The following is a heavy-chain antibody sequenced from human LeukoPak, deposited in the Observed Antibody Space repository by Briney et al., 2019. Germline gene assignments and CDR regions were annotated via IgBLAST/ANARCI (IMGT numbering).Heavy chain of an antibody. CDR1: GFTFDDYA. D-gene: IGHD3-22*01. Sequence: PGGSLRLSCAASGFTFDDYAMHWVRQAPGKGLEWVSGISWNSGSIGYADSVKGRFTISRDNAKNSLYLQMNSLRAEDTALYYCAKDWHFDYYDSSGYGVCAFDIWGQGTMVTVSS. V-gene: IGHV3-9*01. J-gene: IGHJ3*02. CDR2: ISWNSGSI. CDR3: AKDWHFDYYDSSGYGVCAFDI.